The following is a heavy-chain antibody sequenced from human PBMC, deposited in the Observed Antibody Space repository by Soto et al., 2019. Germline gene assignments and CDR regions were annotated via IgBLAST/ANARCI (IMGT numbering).Heavy chain of an antibody. D-gene: IGHD4-17*01. CDR2: INPSGGST. V-gene: IGHV1-46*01. Sequence: QVQLVQSGAEVKKPGASVKVSCKASGYTFTSYYMHWVRQAPGQGLEWMGIINPSGGSTSYAQEFQRRVPLPRDTSTGTVYMGLSRLSSEYTAVYYCARDLSYGYYPYWYFDLWGRGTLVTGSS. CDR1: GYTFTSYY. CDR3: ARDLSYGYYPYWYFDL. J-gene: IGHJ2*01.